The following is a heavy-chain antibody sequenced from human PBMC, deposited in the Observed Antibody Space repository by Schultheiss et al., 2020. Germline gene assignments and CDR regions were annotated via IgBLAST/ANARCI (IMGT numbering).Heavy chain of an antibody. D-gene: IGHD3-16*02. Sequence: SETLSLTCAVYGGSFSGYYWGWIRQPPGKGLEWIGSIYYSGSTYYNASLKSRVTIFVDTSKNQFSLRLSSVTAADTAVYYCARDVIIGRYYYYYIDVWGKGTTVTVSS. CDR1: GGSFSGYY. J-gene: IGHJ6*03. V-gene: IGHV4-34*01. CDR2: IYYSGST. CDR3: ARDVIIGRYYYYYIDV.